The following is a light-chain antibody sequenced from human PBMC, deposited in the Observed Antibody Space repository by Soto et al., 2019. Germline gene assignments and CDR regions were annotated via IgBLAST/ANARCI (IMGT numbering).Light chain of an antibody. J-gene: IGKJ1*01. Sequence: SAXXXPSSVGDIVTITCRASQSISTWLAWYQQKPGKAPNLLIYKASYLASGVPSRFSGGGSGTEFTLTISSLQPDDFATYYCQQYSSYWTFGQGTKVDI. CDR1: QSISTW. V-gene: IGKV1-5*03. CDR3: QQYSSYWT. CDR2: KAS.